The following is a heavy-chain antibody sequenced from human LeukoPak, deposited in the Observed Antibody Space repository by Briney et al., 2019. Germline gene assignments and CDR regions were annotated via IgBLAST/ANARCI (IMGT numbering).Heavy chain of an antibody. V-gene: IGHV3-48*01. CDR2: ISGSSGTI. J-gene: IGHJ4*02. CDR1: GFSFSDYD. Sequence: GGSLILSCAASGFSFSDYDMHWVRQGKGKGLDWVAYISGSSGTIHYADSVRGRFSISRDNVQQSLYLQMNSLRAEDTAVYYCVGFGVYGGLWGQGTVVTVSP. D-gene: IGHD4-23*01. CDR3: VGFGVYGGL.